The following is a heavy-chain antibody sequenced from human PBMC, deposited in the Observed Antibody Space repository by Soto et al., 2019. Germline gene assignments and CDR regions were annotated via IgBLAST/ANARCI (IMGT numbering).Heavy chain of an antibody. V-gene: IGHV3-48*01. D-gene: IGHD3-10*01. CDR3: ASGPWELDY. J-gene: IGHJ4*02. Sequence: GSLRLSCTASGFNFKNYNMNWLRQAPGKGLECVAYISGNGRTIYYADSVKGRFTISRDNAANSVFLQMNSLRVEDTSVYYCASGPWELDYWGQGTLVTVSS. CDR1: GFNFKNYN. CDR2: ISGNGRTI.